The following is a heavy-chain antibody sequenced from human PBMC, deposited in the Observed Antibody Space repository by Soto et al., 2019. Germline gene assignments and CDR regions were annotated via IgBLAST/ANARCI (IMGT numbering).Heavy chain of an antibody. D-gene: IGHD3-3*01. CDR2: ISGSGGST. J-gene: IGHJ4*02. V-gene: IGHV3-23*01. CDR3: AIPLIFGVVITDFDY. CDR1: GFTFSSYA. Sequence: SLRLSCAASGFTFSSYAMSWVRQAPGKGLEWVSAISGSGGSTYYADSVKGRFTISRDNSKNTLYLQMNSLRAEDTAVYYCAIPLIFGVVITDFDYWGQGTLVTVSS.